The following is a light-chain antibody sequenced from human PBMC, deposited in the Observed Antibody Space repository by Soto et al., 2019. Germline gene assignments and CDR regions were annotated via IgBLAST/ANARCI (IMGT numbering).Light chain of an antibody. J-gene: IGLJ3*02. CDR2: EGS. CDR3: CSYAGSSTLV. Sequence: QSVLTQPASVSGSPGQSITISCTGTSSDVGSYKLVSWYQQHPGKAPKLMIYEGSKPPSGVSNRFSGSKSGNTASLTISGLQAEDEADYYCCSYAGSSTLVFGGGTKVTVL. CDR1: SSDVGSYKL. V-gene: IGLV2-23*01.